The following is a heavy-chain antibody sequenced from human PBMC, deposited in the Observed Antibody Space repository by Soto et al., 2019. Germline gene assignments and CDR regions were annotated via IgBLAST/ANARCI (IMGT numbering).Heavy chain of an antibody. V-gene: IGHV3-74*01. CDR1: GFTFSSRW. J-gene: IGHJ4*02. D-gene: IGHD3-10*01. CDR2: IRHDGADS. Sequence: EVQLVESGGGSAQPGGSLRLSCAASGFTFSSRWMHWVRQDPGKGLQCVSRIRHDGADSNYADFVGGRFTISRDNTKNTLHLQMNSLRAEDTAVYFCAADLVAGSGSLGHWGQGTLVTVSS. CDR3: AADLVAGSGSLGH.